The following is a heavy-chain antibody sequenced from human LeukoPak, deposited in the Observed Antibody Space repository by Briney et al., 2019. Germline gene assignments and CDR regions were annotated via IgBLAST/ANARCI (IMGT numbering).Heavy chain of an antibody. CDR1: GGSISSGSYY. J-gene: IGHJ6*03. V-gene: IGHV4-61*02. D-gene: IGHD3-22*01. CDR3: ARDEYYYDSSGYYGSYYYMDV. Sequence: SETLSLTCTVSGGSISSGSYYWSWIRQPAGKGLEWIGRIYTSGSTNYNPSLKSRGTISVDTSKNQFSLKLSSVTAADTAVYYCARDEYYYDSSGYYGSYYYMDVWGRGTTVTVSS. CDR2: IYTSGST.